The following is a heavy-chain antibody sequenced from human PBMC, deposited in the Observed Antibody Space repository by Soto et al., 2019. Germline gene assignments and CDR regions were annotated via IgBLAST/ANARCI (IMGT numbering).Heavy chain of an antibody. J-gene: IGHJ4*02. Sequence: SETLSLTCAVYGGSFSGYYWSWIRQPPGKGLEWIGEINHSGSTNYNPSLKSRVTISVDTSKNQFSLKLSSVTAADTAVYYCAVSRGLGAPFDYWGQGTLVTVSS. CDR1: GGSFSGYY. CDR2: INHSGST. V-gene: IGHV4-34*01. CDR3: AVSRGLGAPFDY. D-gene: IGHD3-9*01.